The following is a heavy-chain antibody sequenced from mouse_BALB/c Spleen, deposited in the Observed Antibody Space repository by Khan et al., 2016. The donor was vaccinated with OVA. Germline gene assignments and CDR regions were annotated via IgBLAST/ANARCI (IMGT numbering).Heavy chain of an antibody. Sequence: QVQLKQSGPELVKPGASVKMSCKASGYTFTDYVMNWVKQRTGQGLEWIGQIYPGSDGTYYNEKFKGKANLTADRSSSTAYMQLSSLTSEDSAVYFCARAGWDVFAYWGQGTLVTVSA. D-gene: IGHD4-1*01. CDR3: ARAGWDVFAY. J-gene: IGHJ3*01. V-gene: IGHV1-77*01. CDR2: IYPGSDGT. CDR1: GYTFTDYV.